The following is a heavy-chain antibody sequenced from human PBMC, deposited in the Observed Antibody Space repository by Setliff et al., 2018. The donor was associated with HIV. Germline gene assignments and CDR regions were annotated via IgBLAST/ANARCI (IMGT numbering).Heavy chain of an antibody. Sequence: PSETLSLTCTVSGGSISSGSYYWSWIRQPAGEGLEWIGQIHTTGNTNYNPSLKGRVTLSVDTSKNQLSLKLSSVTAADTAVYYCARQVPVPGVAVTPIDYWGQGTLVTVSS. CDR1: GGSISSGSYY. CDR2: IHTTGNT. CDR3: ARQVPVPGVAVTPIDY. V-gene: IGHV4-61*09. J-gene: IGHJ4*02. D-gene: IGHD3-3*01.